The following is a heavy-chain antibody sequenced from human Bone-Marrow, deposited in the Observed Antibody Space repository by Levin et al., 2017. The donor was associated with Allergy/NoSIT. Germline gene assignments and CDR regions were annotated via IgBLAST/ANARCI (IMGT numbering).Heavy chain of an antibody. V-gene: IGHV4-34*01. Sequence: SETLSLTCAVYGGSFSGYYWSWIRQPPGKGLEWIGEINHSGSTNYNPSLKSRVTISVDTSKNQFSLKLSSVTAADTAVYYCARRNDDSSGYYHRWGQGTLVTVSS. CDR2: INHSGST. D-gene: IGHD3-22*01. J-gene: IGHJ4*02. CDR3: ARRNDDSSGYYHR. CDR1: GGSFSGYY.